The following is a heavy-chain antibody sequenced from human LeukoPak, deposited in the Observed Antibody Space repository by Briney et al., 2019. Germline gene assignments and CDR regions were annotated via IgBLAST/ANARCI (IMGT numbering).Heavy chain of an antibody. D-gene: IGHD3-10*01. Sequence: GGSLRLSCAASGFIFSDYGMHWVRQAPGKGLEWVASIRFDGSNHNYVDSVKGRFTLSRDNTKNTLYLQMNSLRPEDTALYYCAKEWYVGSPPDYWGQGTQVTVSS. V-gene: IGHV3-30*02. CDR3: AKEWYVGSPPDY. J-gene: IGHJ4*02. CDR1: GFIFSDYG. CDR2: IRFDGSNH.